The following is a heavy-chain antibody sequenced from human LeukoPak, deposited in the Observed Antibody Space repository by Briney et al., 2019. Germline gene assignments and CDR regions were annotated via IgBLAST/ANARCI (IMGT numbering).Heavy chain of an antibody. J-gene: IGHJ4*02. D-gene: IGHD6-19*01. CDR1: GFTFSSYA. Sequence: GGSLRLSCSASGFTFSSYAMHWVRQAPGKGLEYVSAISSNGGSTYYADSVKGRFTISRDNSKNTLYLQMGSLRAEDTAVYYCVTPRIAVAGTVTDDYWGQGTLVTVSS. CDR2: ISSNGGST. CDR3: VTPRIAVAGTVTDDY. V-gene: IGHV3-64D*09.